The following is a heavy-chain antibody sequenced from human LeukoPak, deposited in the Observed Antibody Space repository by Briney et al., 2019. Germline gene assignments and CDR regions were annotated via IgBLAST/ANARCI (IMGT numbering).Heavy chain of an antibody. CDR2: MNPNSGNT. Sequence: ASVKVSYKASGYTFTSYDINWVRQATGQGLEWMGWMNPNSGNTGYAQKFQGRVTMTRNTSISTAYMELSSLRSEDTAVYYCARGRFYRGGNGVVGYWGQGTLVTVSS. CDR1: GYTFTSYD. J-gene: IGHJ4*02. D-gene: IGHD4-23*01. CDR3: ARGRFYRGGNGVVGY. V-gene: IGHV1-8*01.